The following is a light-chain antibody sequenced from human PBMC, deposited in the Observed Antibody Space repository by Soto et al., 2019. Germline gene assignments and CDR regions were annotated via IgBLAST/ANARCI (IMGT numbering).Light chain of an antibody. CDR2: WAS. CDR1: QNVLYSSNNKNY. Sequence: DIVMTQSPDSLAVSLGERATINCKSSQNVLYSSNNKNYLAWYQQKPGQPPKLLIYWASTRESGVPDRFSGSGSGADFTLTISSLQAEDVAVYYCQQYYTTPRTFGPGTKVEIK. J-gene: IGKJ1*01. V-gene: IGKV4-1*01. CDR3: QQYYTTPRT.